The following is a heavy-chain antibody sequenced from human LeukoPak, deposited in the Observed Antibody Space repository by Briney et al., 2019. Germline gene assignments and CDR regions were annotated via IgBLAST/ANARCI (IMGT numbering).Heavy chain of an antibody. CDR1: GYTFTGYY. CDR2: INPSGGST. V-gene: IGHV1-46*01. Sequence: EASVKVSCKASGYTFTGYYMHWVRQAPGQGLEWMGIINPSGGSTSYAQKFQGRVTMTRDTSTSTVYMELSSLRSEDTAVYYCARKAGGWTYMDVWGKGTTVTVSS. D-gene: IGHD6-19*01. J-gene: IGHJ6*03. CDR3: ARKAGGWTYMDV.